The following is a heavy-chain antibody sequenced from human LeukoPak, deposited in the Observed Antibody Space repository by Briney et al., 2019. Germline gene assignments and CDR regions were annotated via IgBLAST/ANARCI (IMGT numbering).Heavy chain of an antibody. CDR2: ISGSGGST. V-gene: IGHV3-23*01. J-gene: IGHJ4*02. D-gene: IGHD5-18*01. Sequence: PTGGTLRLSCAASGFTFSSYGMSWVRQAPGKGLEWVSAISGSGGSTYYADSVKGRFTISRDNSKNTLYLQMNSLRAEDTAVYYCAKGSGYPGFCDYWGQGTLVTVSS. CDR3: AKGSGYPGFCDY. CDR1: GFTFSSYG.